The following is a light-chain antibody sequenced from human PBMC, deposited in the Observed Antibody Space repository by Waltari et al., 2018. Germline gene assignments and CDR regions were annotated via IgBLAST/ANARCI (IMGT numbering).Light chain of an antibody. J-gene: IGLJ3*02. CDR2: RNN. V-gene: IGLV1-47*01. CDR3: AAWDDSLSGRV. CDR1: RSNIGSNY. Sequence: QSVLTQPPSASGTPGQRVTISCSGSRSNIGSNYVYWYQQLPGTAPKLLIYRNNQRPSGVPYRFSGSKSGTSACLAISGLRSEDEADYYCAAWDDSLSGRVFGGGTKVTVL.